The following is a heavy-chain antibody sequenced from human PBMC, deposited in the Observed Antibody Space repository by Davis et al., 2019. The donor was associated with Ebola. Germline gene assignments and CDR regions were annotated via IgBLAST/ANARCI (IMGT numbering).Heavy chain of an antibody. CDR2: MNPNSGNT. V-gene: IGHV1-8*03. Sequence: ASVKVSCKASGYTFTSYDINWVRQATGQGLEWMGWMNPNSGNTGYAQKFQGRVTITRNTSISTAYMELSSLRSEDTAVYYCARGSRNGGLEPHWGQGTLVTVSS. D-gene: IGHD3-16*01. J-gene: IGHJ4*02. CDR1: GYTFTSYD. CDR3: ARGSRNGGLEPH.